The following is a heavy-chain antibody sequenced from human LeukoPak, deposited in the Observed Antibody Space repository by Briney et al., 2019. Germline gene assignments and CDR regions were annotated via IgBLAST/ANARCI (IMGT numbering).Heavy chain of an antibody. CDR2: ISYDGSNK. Sequence: GSLRLSCAASGFTFSSYGMHWVRQAPGKGLEWVAVISYDGSNKYYADSVKGRFTISRDNSKNTLYLQMNSLRAEDTAVYYCAKNGIRQTYYDFWSGYSNWFDPWGQGTLVTVSS. V-gene: IGHV3-30*18. J-gene: IGHJ5*02. D-gene: IGHD3-3*01. CDR3: AKNGIRQTYYDFWSGYSNWFDP. CDR1: GFTFSSYG.